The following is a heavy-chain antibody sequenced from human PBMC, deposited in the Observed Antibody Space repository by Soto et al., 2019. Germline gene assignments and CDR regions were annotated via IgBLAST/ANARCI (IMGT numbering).Heavy chain of an antibody. CDR2: IYYSGST. CDR3: ARPEDDWDYDSSGYYKD. Sequence: SETLSLTCTVSGGSISSSSYYWGWIRQPPGKGLEWIGSIYYSGSTYYNPSLKSRVTISVDTSKNQFSLKLSSVTAADTAVYYCARPEDDWDYDSSGYYKDWGQGTLVTVSS. CDR1: GGSISSSSYY. J-gene: IGHJ4*02. D-gene: IGHD3-22*01. V-gene: IGHV4-39*01.